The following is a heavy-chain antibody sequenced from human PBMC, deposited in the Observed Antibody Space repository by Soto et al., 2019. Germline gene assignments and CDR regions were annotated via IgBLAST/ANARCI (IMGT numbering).Heavy chain of an antibody. D-gene: IGHD3-3*01. CDR1: GFTFSSHA. Sequence: GGSLRLSCAASGFTFSSHAMSWVRQAPGKGLEWVSAISGSGGSTYYADSVKGRFTISRDNSKNTLYLQMNSLRAEDTAVYYCAKDPPYYDFWSGTENWFDPWGQGTLVTVSS. V-gene: IGHV3-23*01. J-gene: IGHJ5*02. CDR3: AKDPPYYDFWSGTENWFDP. CDR2: ISGSGGST.